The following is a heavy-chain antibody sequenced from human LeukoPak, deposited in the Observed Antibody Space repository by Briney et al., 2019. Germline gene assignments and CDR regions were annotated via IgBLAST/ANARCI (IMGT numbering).Heavy chain of an antibody. Sequence: GGSLRLSCAASGFTVSSNYMSWVRQAPGKGLEWVSVIYSGGSTYYADSVKGRFTISRDNSKNTLYLQMNSLRAEDTAVYYCARIWVPNYYDSSGYYFPDYCGQGTLVTVSS. V-gene: IGHV3-66*01. CDR2: IYSGGST. CDR3: ARIWVPNYYDSSGYYFPDY. D-gene: IGHD3-22*01. J-gene: IGHJ4*02. CDR1: GFTVSSNY.